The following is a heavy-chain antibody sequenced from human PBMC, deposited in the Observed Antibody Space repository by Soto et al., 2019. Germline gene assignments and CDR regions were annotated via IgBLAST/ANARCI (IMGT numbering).Heavy chain of an antibody. CDR1: GYTFTSYY. CDR2: INPSGGST. D-gene: IGHD3-10*01. J-gene: IGHJ4*02. V-gene: IGHV1-46*01. Sequence: QVQLVQSGAEVKKPGASVKVSCKASGYTFTSYYMHWVRQAPGQGLEWMGIINPSGGSTSYAQKFQGRVTMTRDTSTSTVYMELSSLRSEDTAVYYCARVFGDRITMVRGVYYFDSWGQGTLVTVSS. CDR3: ARVFGDRITMVRGVYYFDS.